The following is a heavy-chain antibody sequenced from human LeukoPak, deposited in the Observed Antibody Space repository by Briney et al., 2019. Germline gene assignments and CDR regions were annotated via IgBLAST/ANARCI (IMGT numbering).Heavy chain of an antibody. CDR1: GGSISSYY. CDR2: IYYSGST. CDR3: ARGLMTAVFDY. V-gene: IGHV4-59*01. Sequence: SETLSLTCTVSGGSISSYYWSWIRQPPGRGLEWIGYIYYSGSTNYNPSLKSRVTISVDTSKNQFSLKLSSVTAADTAVYYCARGLMTAVFDYWGQGTLVTVSS. J-gene: IGHJ4*02. D-gene: IGHD2-2*01.